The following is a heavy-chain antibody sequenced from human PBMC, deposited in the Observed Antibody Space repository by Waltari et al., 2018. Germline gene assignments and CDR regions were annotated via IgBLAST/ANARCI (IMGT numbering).Heavy chain of an antibody. D-gene: IGHD3-10*01. J-gene: IGHJ3*02. CDR1: GYTFTDYY. Sequence: EVQLLQSGTELKKPGTTVKISCQVSGYTFTDYYIHWVQQAPGKGPHWMGLVDPEDGENIYAEKFQVRVTITADTSTDTAYMELSSLRSEDTAVYYCATALGDRSSASRAFDIWGLGTMITVSS. CDR2: VDPEDGEN. V-gene: IGHV1-69-2*01. CDR3: ATALGDRSSASRAFDI.